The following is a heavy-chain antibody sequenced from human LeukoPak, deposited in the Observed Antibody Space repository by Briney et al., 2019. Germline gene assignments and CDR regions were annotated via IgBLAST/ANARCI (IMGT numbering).Heavy chain of an antibody. CDR1: GYIFTNYG. V-gene: IGHV1-69*13. D-gene: IGHD6-13*01. J-gene: IGHJ6*02. CDR3: ARVSSSSWYEGYKYYYYGMDV. Sequence: SVKVSCKASGYIFTNYGISWVRQAPGQGLEWMGGIIPIFGTANYAQKFQGRVTITADESTSTAYMELSSLRSEDTAVYYCARVSSSSWYEGYKYYYYGMDVWGQGTTVTVSS. CDR2: IIPIFGTA.